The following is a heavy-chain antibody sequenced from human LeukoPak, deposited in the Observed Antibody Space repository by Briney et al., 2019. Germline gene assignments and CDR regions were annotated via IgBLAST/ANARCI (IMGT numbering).Heavy chain of an antibody. CDR2: ISGSGGST. D-gene: IGHD5-24*01. Sequence: AGGSLRLSCAASGFTFSSYAMSWVRQAPGKGLEWVSAISGSGGSTYYADSVKGRFTISRDNSKNTLYLQMNSLRAEDTAVYYCAKSSVGYNYYSSDWGQGTLVTVSS. J-gene: IGHJ4*02. CDR3: AKSSVGYNYYSSD. V-gene: IGHV3-23*01. CDR1: GFTFSSYA.